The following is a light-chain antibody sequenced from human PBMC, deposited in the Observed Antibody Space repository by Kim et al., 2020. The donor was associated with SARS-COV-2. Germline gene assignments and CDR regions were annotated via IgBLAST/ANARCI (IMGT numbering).Light chain of an antibody. J-gene: IGKJ5*01. CDR2: DAS. CDR3: QQRSNWPPSVT. Sequence: EIVLTQSPATLSLSPGERATLSCRASQSVSSYLAWYQQQPGRAPTLLIYDASNRATGIPARFSGSGSGTDFTLTISSLGQEDFAVYYCQQRSNWPPSVTFGQGTRLEIK. V-gene: IGKV3-11*01. CDR1: QSVSSY.